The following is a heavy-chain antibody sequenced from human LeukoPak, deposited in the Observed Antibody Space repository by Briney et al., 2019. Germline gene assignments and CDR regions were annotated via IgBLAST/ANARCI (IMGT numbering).Heavy chain of an antibody. J-gene: IGHJ5*02. CDR1: GFPFSSYA. V-gene: IGHV3-23*01. D-gene: IGHD3-16*01. CDR2: ISGSGGST. Sequence: GALTLSCAASGFPFSSYAMSWVRQAPGKGLEWVSAISGSGGSTYYAGSVKGRFTISRDNSKNTLYLQMNSLRAEDTAVYYCARGDWFDPWGQGTLVTVSS. CDR3: ARGDWFDP.